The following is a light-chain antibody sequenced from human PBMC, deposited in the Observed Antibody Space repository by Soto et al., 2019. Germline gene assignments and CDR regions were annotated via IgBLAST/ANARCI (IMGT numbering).Light chain of an antibody. CDR3: QHYNSHGT. J-gene: IGKJ1*01. CDR2: DAS. Sequence: DIQMTQSPSTLSASVGDRVTITCRASQSISSWLAWYQQKPGKAPKLLIYDASSLETGVPSRFSGSGSGTEFTLTISSLQPDDFATYYCQHYNSHGTFGQGTKVDIK. CDR1: QSISSW. V-gene: IGKV1-5*01.